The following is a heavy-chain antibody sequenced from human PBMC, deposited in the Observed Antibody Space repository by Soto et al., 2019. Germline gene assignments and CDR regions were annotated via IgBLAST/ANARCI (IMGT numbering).Heavy chain of an antibody. D-gene: IGHD4-17*01. CDR2: INHSGST. V-gene: IGHV4-34*01. CDR3: AXDHRDYGDYAGGDAFDI. J-gene: IGHJ3*02. Sequence: PSETLSLTCAVYGGSFSGYYWSWIRQPPGKGLEWIGEINHSGSTNYNPSLKSRVTISVDTSKNQFSLKLSSVTAADTAVYYCAXDHRDYGDYAGGDAFDIWGQGTMVTVSS. CDR1: GGSFSGYY.